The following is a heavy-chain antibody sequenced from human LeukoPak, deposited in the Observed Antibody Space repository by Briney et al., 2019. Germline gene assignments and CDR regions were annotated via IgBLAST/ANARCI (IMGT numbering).Heavy chain of an antibody. Sequence: SGPTLLKPTPTLTLTCTFSGFSLGTRGVGVGWIRQPPGKALEWLALIYWDDDKRYSPSLKSRLTITKATSKHQVVLTMTNMDPVDTATYCCAHRLLVTQFDYWGQGTLVTVSS. J-gene: IGHJ4*02. V-gene: IGHV2-5*02. CDR1: GFSLGTRGVG. CDR2: IYWDDDK. D-gene: IGHD2-21*02. CDR3: AHRLLVTQFDY.